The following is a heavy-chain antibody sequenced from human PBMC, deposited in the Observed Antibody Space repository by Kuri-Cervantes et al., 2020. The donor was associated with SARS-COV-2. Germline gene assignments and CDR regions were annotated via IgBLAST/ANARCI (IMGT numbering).Heavy chain of an antibody. V-gene: IGHV4-59*01. Sequence: GSLRLSCSVSGDSISPYYWTWIRQPPGKGLEWIGHIYYSGSVNYNPSLMSRLTISVDKSKNQVSLKLTSVAAADTAVYYCARSAAAFSGMDVWGQGTTVTVSS. D-gene: IGHD2-2*01. CDR3: ARSAAAFSGMDV. J-gene: IGHJ6*02. CDR2: IYYSGSV. CDR1: GDSISPYY.